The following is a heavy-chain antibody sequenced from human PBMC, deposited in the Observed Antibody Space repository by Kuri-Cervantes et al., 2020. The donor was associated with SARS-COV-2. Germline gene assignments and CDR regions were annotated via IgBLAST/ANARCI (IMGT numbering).Heavy chain of an antibody. J-gene: IGHJ6*02. Sequence: LRLSCTVSGGSISSGSYYWSWIRQPAGKGLEWIGRIHASGNTNYNPSLKSRVTMSIDTSKNQFSLKLSSVTAADTALYYCAKEGIGLRRYTMDIWGHGTTVTVSS. D-gene: IGHD4-17*01. CDR3: AKEGIGLRRYTMDI. CDR2: IHASGNT. V-gene: IGHV4-61*02. CDR1: GGSISSGSYY.